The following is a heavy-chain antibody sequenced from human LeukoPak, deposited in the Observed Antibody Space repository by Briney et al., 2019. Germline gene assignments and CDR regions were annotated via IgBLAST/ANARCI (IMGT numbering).Heavy chain of an antibody. V-gene: IGHV3-21*01. D-gene: IGHD2-21*02. J-gene: IGHJ4*02. CDR3: ARVSCGGDCYGSFDY. CDR1: GFTVSSNY. Sequence: PGGSLRLSCAASGFTVSSNYMSWVRQAPGKGLEWVSSISSSSSYIYYADSVKGRFTISRDNAKNSLYLQMNSLRAEDTAVYYCARVSCGGDCYGSFDYWGQGTLVTVSS. CDR2: ISSSSSYI.